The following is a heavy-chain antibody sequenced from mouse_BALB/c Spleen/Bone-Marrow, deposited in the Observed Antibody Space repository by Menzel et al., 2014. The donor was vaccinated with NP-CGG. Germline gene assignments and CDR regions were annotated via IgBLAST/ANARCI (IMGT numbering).Heavy chain of an antibody. D-gene: IGHD2-2*01. Sequence: EVKLMESGGGLVQPGGSLKLSCAASGFDFSRYWMSWVRQAPGKGLEWIGEINPDSSTINYTPSLKDKFIISRDNAKNTLYLQMSKVRSEDTALYYCARLGYHGYFDYWGQGTTLTVSS. CDR2: INPDSSTI. V-gene: IGHV4-1*02. CDR1: GFDFSRYW. CDR3: ARLGYHGYFDY. J-gene: IGHJ2*01.